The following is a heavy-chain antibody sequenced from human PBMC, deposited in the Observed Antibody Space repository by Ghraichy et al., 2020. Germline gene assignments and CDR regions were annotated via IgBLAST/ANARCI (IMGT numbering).Heavy chain of an antibody. D-gene: IGHD6-6*01. CDR1: GYTFTGYY. J-gene: IGHJ4*02. CDR2: INPNSGGT. Sequence: ASVKVSCKASGYTFTGYYMHWVRQAPGQGLEWMGWINPNSGGTNYAQKFQGRVTMTRDTSISTAYMELSRLRSDDTAVCYCARGHPGYSSSYFDYWGQGTLVTVSS. CDR3: ARGHPGYSSSYFDY. V-gene: IGHV1-2*02.